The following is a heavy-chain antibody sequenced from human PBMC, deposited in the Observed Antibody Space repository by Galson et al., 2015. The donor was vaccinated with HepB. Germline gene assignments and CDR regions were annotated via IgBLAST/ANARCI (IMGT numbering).Heavy chain of an antibody. CDR2: INPNSGDT. CDR3: ARDPPLEGTSFDY. J-gene: IGHJ4*02. Sequence: SVKVSCKASGYTFTDYYIHWVRQAPGQGLEWMGWINPNSGDTNYPQKFQGRVTMTRDTSISTTYMELNRLRSDDTDVYYCARDPPLEGTSFDYWGQGTLVTVSS. V-gene: IGHV1-2*02. D-gene: IGHD1-1*01. CDR1: GYTFTDYY.